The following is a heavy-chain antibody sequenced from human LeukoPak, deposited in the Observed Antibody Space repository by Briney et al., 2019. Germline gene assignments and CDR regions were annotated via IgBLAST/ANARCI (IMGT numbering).Heavy chain of an antibody. Sequence: PPGGSLRLSCAASGFTFKDYDMHWVRQAPGKGLEWVAFISNDEVNKYYADSVKDRFTISRDNSKNTLQLQMFGLRPDDTALYYCVKENRIAEGADPFGYWGQGTLVIVSS. V-gene: IGHV3-30*18. CDR1: GFTFKDYD. CDR2: ISNDEVNK. D-gene: IGHD6-13*01. J-gene: IGHJ4*02. CDR3: VKENRIAEGADPFGY.